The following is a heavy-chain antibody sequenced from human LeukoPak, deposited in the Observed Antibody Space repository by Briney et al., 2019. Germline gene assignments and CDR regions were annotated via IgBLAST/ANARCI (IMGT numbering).Heavy chain of an antibody. Sequence: GESLKISCKGSGYLFTSYWIGWVRQMPGKGLDWIGTIYPGDSATRYSPSFQGQVTISADKSISTAYLQWSSLKASDTAMYYCARHEGPRFLEWFLFDYWGQGTLVTVSS. CDR3: ARHEGPRFLEWFLFDY. D-gene: IGHD3-3*01. V-gene: IGHV5-51*01. J-gene: IGHJ4*02. CDR2: IYPGDSAT. CDR1: GYLFTSYW.